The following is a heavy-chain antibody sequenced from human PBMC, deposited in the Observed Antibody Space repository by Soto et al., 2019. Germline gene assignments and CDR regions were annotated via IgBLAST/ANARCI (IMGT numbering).Heavy chain of an antibody. V-gene: IGHV5-51*01. CDR1: GYSFPSFW. J-gene: IGHJ4*02. CDR3: ARTTAYGDYSYDY. D-gene: IGHD4-17*01. Sequence: GESLKISCKGSGYSFPSFWIGWVRQMPGKGLEWMGIIQPGDSDTRYSPSFQGQATISADTSISTAYLQWSSLKASGTAMYYCARTTAYGDYSYDYWGLGTLVTVSS. CDR2: IQPGDSDT.